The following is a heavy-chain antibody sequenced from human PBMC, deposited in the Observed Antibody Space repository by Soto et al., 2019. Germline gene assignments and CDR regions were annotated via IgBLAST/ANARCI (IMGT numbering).Heavy chain of an antibody. D-gene: IGHD5-18*01. J-gene: IGHJ5*02. Sequence: QVQLVQSGAEVKKPGSSVKVSCKASGGTFSSYAISWVRQAPGQGLEWMGGVIPIFGTANYAQKFQGRVTITADESTRKGYMELGSLRSEETAVYYCERGLGYSYGYKPESWFDPWGQGTLVTVYS. CDR3: ERGLGYSYGYKPESWFDP. CDR1: GGTFSSYA. V-gene: IGHV1-69*01. CDR2: VIPIFGTA.